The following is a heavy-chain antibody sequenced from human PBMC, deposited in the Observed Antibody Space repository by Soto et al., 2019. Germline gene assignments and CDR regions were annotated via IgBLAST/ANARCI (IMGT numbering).Heavy chain of an antibody. J-gene: IGHJ6*04. CDR1: GGTFRNYA. D-gene: IGHD6-19*01. CDR2: VMPLFGRA. CDR3: ASWLKEAGIGGNYYSGMDV. Sequence: QVQLVQSGAEVKKPGSSVKVSCKASGGTFRNYAFSWLRQAPGQGLEWLGGVMPLFGRANYAQKFRGRVTITVAESTSTANRELTSMRSEDTAVYYCASWLKEAGIGGNYYSGMDVSGEGATRTVSA. V-gene: IGHV1-69*12.